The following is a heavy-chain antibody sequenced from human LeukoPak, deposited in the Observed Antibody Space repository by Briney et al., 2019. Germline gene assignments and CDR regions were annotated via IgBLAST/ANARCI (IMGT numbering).Heavy chain of an antibody. CDR3: ARGRGSTSRY. V-gene: IGHV1-18*01. J-gene: IGHJ4*02. D-gene: IGHD5-12*01. CDR2: TSTYNGNT. CDR1: GDTFSSYG. Sequence: ASVKVSCKASGDTFSSYGISWVRQAPGQGLEWMGWTSTYNGNTNYAQNLQGRVSMTTDTSTSTAYMELRSLRSDDTAVYYCARGRGSTSRYWGQGTLVTVSS.